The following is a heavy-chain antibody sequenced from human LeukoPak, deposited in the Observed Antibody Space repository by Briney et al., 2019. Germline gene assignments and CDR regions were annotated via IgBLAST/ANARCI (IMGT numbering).Heavy chain of an antibody. CDR1: GFTFSGSA. J-gene: IGHJ5*02. Sequence: PGGSLRLSCAASGFTFSGSAMHWVRQASGKGLEWVGRIGSKANSYATAYAASVKGRFTISRDDSKSTAYLQMNNLKTEDTAVYYCTSGDYYDSSGYYRSWGQGTLVTVSS. D-gene: IGHD3-22*01. V-gene: IGHV3-73*01. CDR3: TSGDYYDSSGYYRS. CDR2: IGSKANSYAT.